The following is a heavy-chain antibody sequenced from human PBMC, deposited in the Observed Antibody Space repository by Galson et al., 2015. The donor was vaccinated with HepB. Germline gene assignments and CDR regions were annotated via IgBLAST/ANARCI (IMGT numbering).Heavy chain of an antibody. Sequence: ETLSLTCTVSGGSISSSSYYWGWIRQPPGKGLEWIGSIYYSGSTYYNPSLKSRVTISVDTSKNQFSLKLSSVTAADTAVYYCAKPAGIGPNWFDPWGQGTLVTVSS. V-gene: IGHV4-39*01. CDR3: AKPAGIGPNWFDP. CDR2: IYYSGST. J-gene: IGHJ5*02. D-gene: IGHD2-2*02. CDR1: GGSISSSSYY.